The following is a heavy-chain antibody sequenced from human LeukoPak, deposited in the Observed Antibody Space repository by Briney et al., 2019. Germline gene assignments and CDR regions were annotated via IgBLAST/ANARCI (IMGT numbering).Heavy chain of an antibody. CDR2: IYHSGST. J-gene: IGHJ4*02. CDR3: AREPLTPHYQLPHY. V-gene: IGHV4-30-2*01. D-gene: IGHD2-2*01. Sequence: PSQTLSLTCAVSGGSISSGGYSWSWIRQPPGKGLEWIGYIYHSGSTNYNPSLKSRVTISVDKSKNQFSLKLSSVTAADTAVYYCAREPLTPHYQLPHYWGQGTLVTVSS. CDR1: GGSISSGGYS.